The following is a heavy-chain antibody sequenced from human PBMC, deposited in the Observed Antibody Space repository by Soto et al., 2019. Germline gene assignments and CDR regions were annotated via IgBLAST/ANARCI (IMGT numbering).Heavy chain of an antibody. Sequence: QVQLEQSGPGLVKPSQTLSLTCKISGGSISSLNDYWRWIRQSPGEGLEWIGYIFDSGTAHYNPSLKGRVRISGDTSQSQFSLTIQSVTVADTAVYYCAREVSWTGAFVHWGQGILVTVSS. V-gene: IGHV4-31*02. CDR2: IFDSGTA. J-gene: IGHJ5*02. CDR3: AREVSWTGAFVH. D-gene: IGHD2-8*02. CDR1: GGSISSLNDY.